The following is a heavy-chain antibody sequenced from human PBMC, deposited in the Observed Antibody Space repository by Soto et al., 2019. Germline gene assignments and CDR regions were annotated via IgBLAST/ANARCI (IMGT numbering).Heavy chain of an antibody. CDR1: GFAFSIYA. J-gene: IGHJ6*02. D-gene: IGHD6-13*01. V-gene: IGHV3-23*01. CDR2: ISVSGGST. CDR3: ARAAGNPYYYYGMDV. Sequence: GCLRHSCTASGFAFSIYAMSWVRQAPGKGLEWVSAISVSGGSTFYADSVKGRFTISRDSSKNTVYLQMNSLRAEDTAVYYCARAAGNPYYYYGMDVWGQGTTVTVSS.